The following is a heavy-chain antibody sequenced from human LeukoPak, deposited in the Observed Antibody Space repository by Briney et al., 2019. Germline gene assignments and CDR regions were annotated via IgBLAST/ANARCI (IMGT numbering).Heavy chain of an antibody. CDR2: SFHSGST. J-gene: IGHJ5*02. V-gene: IGHV4-4*02. CDR3: ARSVAGGYYDFPFDP. CDR1: GGSISSSNW. D-gene: IGHD3-3*01. Sequence: PSGTLSLTCAVSGGSISSSNWWSWVRQPPGKGLEWNGESFHSGSTYYNPSLKSRVTISVDRSKNQFSLKLSSVTAADTAVYYCARSVAGGYYDFPFDPWGQGTLVTVSS.